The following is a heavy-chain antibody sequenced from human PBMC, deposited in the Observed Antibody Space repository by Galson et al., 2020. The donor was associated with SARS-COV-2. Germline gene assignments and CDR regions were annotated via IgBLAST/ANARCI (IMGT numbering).Heavy chain of an antibody. D-gene: IGHD3-3*01. J-gene: IGHJ4*02. Sequence: SETLSLTCTVSGYYVTKGYYWGWIRQSPGKGLEWIGGVHYSGIAFYNPSLEGRVTVSIDTSQNHFSLSPNSVTAADTAVYFCARVPHTAISGVVNFHYIDYWGQGTLVTVSS. V-gene: IGHV4-38-2*02. CDR1: GYYVTKGYY. CDR3: ARVPHTAISGVVNFHYIDY. CDR2: VHYSGIA.